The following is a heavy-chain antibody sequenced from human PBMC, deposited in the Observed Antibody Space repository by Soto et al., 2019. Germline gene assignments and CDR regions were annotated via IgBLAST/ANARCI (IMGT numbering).Heavy chain of an antibody. D-gene: IGHD2-2*02. CDR2: INHSGST. J-gene: IGHJ6*02. CDR1: GGSFSGYY. CDR3: ARDLRSCSSTSCYTDGMDV. Sequence: QVQLQQWGAGLLKPSETLSLTCAVYGGSFSGYYWSWIRQPPGKGLEWIGEINHSGSTNYNPSLKSRVTISVDTSKNQFFLKLSSVTAADTAVYYCARDLRSCSSTSCYTDGMDVWGQGTTVTVSS. V-gene: IGHV4-34*01.